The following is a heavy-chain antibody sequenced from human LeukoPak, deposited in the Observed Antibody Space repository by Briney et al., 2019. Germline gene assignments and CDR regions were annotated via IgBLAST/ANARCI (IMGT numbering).Heavy chain of an antibody. CDR3: AKKQDYGDNHWYFDL. CDR1: GFTFSSYH. V-gene: IGHV3-48*04. J-gene: IGHJ2*01. CDR2: ISSSSGSI. Sequence: GSLRLSCAATGFTFSSYHMQWVRQAPGKGLEWISCISSSSGSIYYADSVRGRFTISRDNAKNSLFLQMNNLRAEDTAVYYCAKKQDYGDNHWYFDLWGRGTLITVSS. D-gene: IGHD4-17*01.